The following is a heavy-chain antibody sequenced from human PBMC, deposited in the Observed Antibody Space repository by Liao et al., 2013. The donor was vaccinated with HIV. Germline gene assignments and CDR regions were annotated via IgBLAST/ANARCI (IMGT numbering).Heavy chain of an antibody. CDR2: IYTSGST. Sequence: QLQLQESGSGLVRPSQTLSLTCTVSGGSISSGSYYWSWIRQPAGKGLEWIGRIYTSGSTNYNPSLKSRVTISLDMSKNQFSLKLNSVTAADTAVYYCTRVVVEARPDDVFDIWGQGTLVTVSS. V-gene: IGHV4-61*02. CDR1: GGSISSGSYY. CDR3: TRVVVEARPDDVFDI. D-gene: IGHD6-6*01. J-gene: IGHJ3*02.